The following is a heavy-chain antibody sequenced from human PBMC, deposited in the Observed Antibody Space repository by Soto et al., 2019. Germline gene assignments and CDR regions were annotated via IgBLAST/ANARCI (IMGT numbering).Heavy chain of an antibody. D-gene: IGHD3-9*01. CDR3: ARVTGFYGMDV. CDR1: GGSFSGYY. CDR2: INHSGST. J-gene: IGHJ6*02. V-gene: IGHV4-34*01. Sequence: QVQLQQWGAGLLKPSETLSLTCAVYGGSFSGYYWSWIRQPPGKGLEWIGEINHSGSTNYSPSLKSRVTISVDTSKNQFSLKLSSVTAADTAVYYCARVTGFYGMDVWGQGTTVTVSS.